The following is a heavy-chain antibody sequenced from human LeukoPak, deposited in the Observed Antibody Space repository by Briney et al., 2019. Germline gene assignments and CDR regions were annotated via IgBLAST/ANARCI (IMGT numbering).Heavy chain of an antibody. CDR1: GFTFSSYA. V-gene: IGHV3-30*03. Sequence: GGSLRLSCAASGFTFSSYAMSWVRQAPGKGLEWVAVISYDARNKYYADSVKGRFTISRDNSKNTLYLQMNSLRPEDTAVYYCARAPLHSNGWSFDYWGQGTLVTVSS. D-gene: IGHD6-19*01. CDR3: ARAPLHSNGWSFDY. J-gene: IGHJ4*02. CDR2: ISYDARNK.